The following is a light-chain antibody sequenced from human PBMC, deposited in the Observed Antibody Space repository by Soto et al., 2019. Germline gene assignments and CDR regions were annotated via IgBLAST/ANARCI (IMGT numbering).Light chain of an antibody. Sequence: IALTQSPATLSVSPGERVTLSCRASQSVGYYLAWYQQRPGQTPRLLIYDASTRATGIPARFSGSGSGTEFSITISSLQSEDFATYYCQHYNGWSMFGLGTKVDIK. CDR3: QHYNGWSM. CDR1: QSVGYY. J-gene: IGKJ3*01. CDR2: DAS. V-gene: IGKV3-15*01.